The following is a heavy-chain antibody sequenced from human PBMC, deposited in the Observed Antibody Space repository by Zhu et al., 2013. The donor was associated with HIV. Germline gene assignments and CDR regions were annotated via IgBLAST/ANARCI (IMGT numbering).Heavy chain of an antibody. CDR3: ARGPGWGVSRVVNFDY. D-gene: IGHD3-10*01. CDR2: INPNSGGT. CDR1: GDTLKNHD. Sequence: QGQLVQSEAAVEEPGATLSVSCRASGDTLKNHDVHWVRQAPGQGLEWMGWINPNSGGTNYAQKFQGRVTMTRDTSISTAYMELSRLRSEDTAVYYCARGPGWGVSRVVNFDYWGQGTLVSVSS. J-gene: IGHJ4*02. V-gene: IGHV1-2*02.